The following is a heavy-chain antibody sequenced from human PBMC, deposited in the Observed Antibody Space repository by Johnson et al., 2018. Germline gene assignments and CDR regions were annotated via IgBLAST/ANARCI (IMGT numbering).Heavy chain of an antibody. D-gene: IGHD6-13*01. CDR1: GFIVSSNY. Sequence: VQLVESGGGLIQPGGSLRLSCAASGFIVSSNYMSWVRQAPEKGLEWISIIYSGGGSTYYADSLKGRFTISRDNSKNTSYLQISSLRAEDTAVYYCTCVIIAAGVYDAFDVWGQGTMVTVSS. CDR3: TCVIIAAGVYDAFDV. V-gene: IGHV3-53*01. CDR2: IYSGGGST. J-gene: IGHJ3*01.